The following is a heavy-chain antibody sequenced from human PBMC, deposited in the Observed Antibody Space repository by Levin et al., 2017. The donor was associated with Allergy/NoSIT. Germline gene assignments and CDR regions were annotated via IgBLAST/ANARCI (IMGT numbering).Heavy chain of an antibody. V-gene: IGHV3-23*01. D-gene: IGHD3-10*01. J-gene: IGHJ6*02. CDR3: AKEMVRGFGPDYYYGMNV. CDR1: GFTFSTYA. CDR2: ISGSDGSDGST. Sequence: GGSLRLSCEASGFTFSTYAMSWVRQAPGKGLEWVSAISGSDGSDGSTYYVDSVKGRFTISRDNSKNTLYLQMNNLRADDTAVYYCAKEMVRGFGPDYYYGMNVWGQGTTVSVS.